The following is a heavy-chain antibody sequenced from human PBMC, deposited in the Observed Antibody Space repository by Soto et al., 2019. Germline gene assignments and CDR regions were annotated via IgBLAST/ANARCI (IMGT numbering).Heavy chain of an antibody. J-gene: IGHJ5*02. D-gene: IGHD2-15*01. CDR3: AKEPAIVVVVPATSNWYDT. Sequence: PGGSLRLSCVASAFTFSSYALSWVRQAPGKGLEWVSAISGSGGGTYYADSVKARFTISTDNSKRPLYLHMNSLRAEHTAVYYCAKEPAIVVVVPATSNWYDTWGQGT. CDR2: ISGSGGGT. V-gene: IGHV3-23*01. CDR1: AFTFSSYA.